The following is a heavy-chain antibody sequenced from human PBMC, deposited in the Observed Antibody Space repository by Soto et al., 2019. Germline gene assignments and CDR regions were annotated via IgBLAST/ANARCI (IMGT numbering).Heavy chain of an antibody. CDR3: AKDDCGANCFGDY. CDR2: ISWSNGNT. D-gene: IGHD2-21*01. V-gene: IGHV3-9*01. J-gene: IGHJ4*02. CDR1: GFTFDDYA. Sequence: EVQLVESGGGLVQPGRSLRLSCAASGFTFDDYAMHWVRQAPGKGLEWVSHISWSNGNTAYADSVKGRFTISRDNAKNSLYLQMDSLSPDDAAFYYCAKDDCGANCFGDYGGQGIMVTVSS.